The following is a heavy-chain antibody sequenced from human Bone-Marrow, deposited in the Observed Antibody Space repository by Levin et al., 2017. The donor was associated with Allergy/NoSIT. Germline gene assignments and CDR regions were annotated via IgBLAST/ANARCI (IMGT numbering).Heavy chain of an antibody. D-gene: IGHD6-6*01. CDR2: IYYSGST. V-gene: IGHV4-59*01. CDR3: ARVVAARPRYWYFDL. J-gene: IGHJ2*01. CDR1: GGSISSYY. Sequence: SQTLSLTCTVSGGSISSYYWSWIRQPPGKGLEWIGYIYYSGSTNYNPSLKSRVTISVDTSKNQFSLKLSSVTAADTAVYYCARVVAARPRYWYFDLWGRGTLVTVSS.